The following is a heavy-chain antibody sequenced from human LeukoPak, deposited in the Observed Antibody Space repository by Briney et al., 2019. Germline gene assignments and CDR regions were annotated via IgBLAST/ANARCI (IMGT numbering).Heavy chain of an antibody. V-gene: IGHV3-23*01. CDR3: AKWGAIGYCSSTSCYKDGYYYYGMDV. Sequence: PGGSLRLSCAASGFTFSSYAMSWVRQAPGKGLEWVSAISGSGGSTYYADSVKGRFTISRDNSKNTLYLQMNSLRAEDTAVYYCAKWGAIGYCSSTSCYKDGYYYYGMDVWGQGTTVTVSS. CDR2: ISGSGGST. CDR1: GFTFSSYA. J-gene: IGHJ6*02. D-gene: IGHD2-2*02.